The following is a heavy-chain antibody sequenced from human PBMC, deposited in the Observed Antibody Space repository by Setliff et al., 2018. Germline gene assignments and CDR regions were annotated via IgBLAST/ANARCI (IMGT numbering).Heavy chain of an antibody. J-gene: IGHJ4*02. D-gene: IGHD6-6*01. CDR1: GGTFAYYY. CDR3: ARGRNVAIRLLDS. V-gene: IGHV4-34*01. Sequence: SETLSLTCAASGGTFAYYYWTWIRQPPGKGLEWIGEINHSGSTNYNPSLKSRVTMSIDTSKNQFSLNLRYVTAADTAVYYCARGRNVAIRLLDSWGQGNLVTVSS. CDR2: INHSGST.